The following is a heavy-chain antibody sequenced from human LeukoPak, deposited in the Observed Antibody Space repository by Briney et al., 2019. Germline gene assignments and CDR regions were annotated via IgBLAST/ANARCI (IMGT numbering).Heavy chain of an antibody. D-gene: IGHD3-9*01. CDR3: ARHSYDILTGPTYYFDY. CDR2: IYYSGST. V-gene: IGHV4-59*08. J-gene: IGHJ4*02. Sequence: SETLSLICTVSGGSISSYYWSWIRQPPGKGLEWMGYIYYSGSTNYNPSLKSRVTISVDTSKNQFSLKLSSVTAADTAVYYCARHSYDILTGPTYYFDYWGQGTLVTVSS. CDR1: GGSISSYY.